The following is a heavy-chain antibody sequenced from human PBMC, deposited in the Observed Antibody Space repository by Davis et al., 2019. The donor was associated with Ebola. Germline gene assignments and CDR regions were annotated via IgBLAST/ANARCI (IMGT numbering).Heavy chain of an antibody. CDR1: GYTFTSYD. CDR3: ARGYSPKCRTGDCVNDY. V-gene: IGHV1-8*01. D-gene: IGHD2-21*01. Sequence: AASVKVSCKASGYTFTSYDINWVRQATGQGLEWMGWMNPYSGNTGYVEKFTGRVTMTRDSSITTAYMELTSLRIDDTAVYYCARGYSPKCRTGDCVNDYWGQGTLVTVSS. CDR2: MNPYSGNT. J-gene: IGHJ4*02.